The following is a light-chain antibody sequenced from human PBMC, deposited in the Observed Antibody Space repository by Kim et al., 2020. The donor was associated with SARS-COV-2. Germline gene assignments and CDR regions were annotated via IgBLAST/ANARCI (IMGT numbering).Light chain of an antibody. V-gene: IGKV1-5*03. CDR2: KAS. Sequence: DIQMTQSPSTLSASVGDRVTITCRASESISSRLAWYQQKSVKAPKLVIYKASTLESGVPSGFSGSGSGTEFTLTINSLQPDDFATYYCHQFNDYPWTFGQGTKVDIK. CDR3: HQFNDYPWT. CDR1: ESISSR. J-gene: IGKJ1*01.